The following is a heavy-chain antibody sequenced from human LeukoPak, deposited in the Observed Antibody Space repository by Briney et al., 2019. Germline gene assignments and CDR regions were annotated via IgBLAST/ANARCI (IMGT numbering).Heavy chain of an antibody. CDR1: GFTFSSYW. CDR2: IKQDGSEK. V-gene: IGHV3-7*01. D-gene: IGHD3-10*01. CDR3: ARVEVSMVRGLTRSWFDP. J-gene: IGHJ5*02. Sequence: GGSLRLSCAASGFTFSSYWMSWVRQAPGKGLEWVVNIKQDGSEKYYVASVKGRFTISRDNAKNSLYLQMNSLRAEDTAVYYCARVEVSMVRGLTRSWFDPWGQGTLVTVSS.